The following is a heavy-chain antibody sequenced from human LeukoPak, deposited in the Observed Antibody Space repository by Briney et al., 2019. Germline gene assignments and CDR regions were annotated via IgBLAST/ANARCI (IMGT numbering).Heavy chain of an antibody. J-gene: IGHJ4*02. V-gene: IGHV5-51*01. CDR3: ASATGSYSYFDY. Sequence: GESLKISCKASGYSFTTHWIGWVRQMPGKGLEWMGIIYPDDSDTKYSPSFQGQVTISADKYISTAFLQWSSLKASDTAMYYCASATGSYSYFDYWGQGTLVTVSS. CDR2: IYPDDSDT. CDR1: GYSFTTHW. D-gene: IGHD1-26*01.